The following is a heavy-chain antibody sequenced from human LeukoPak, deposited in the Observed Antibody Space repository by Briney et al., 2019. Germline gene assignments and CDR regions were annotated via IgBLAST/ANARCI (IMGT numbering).Heavy chain of an antibody. V-gene: IGHV3-23*01. J-gene: IGHJ6*03. D-gene: IGHD2-15*01. CDR1: GFTFSSYA. Sequence: GGSLRLSCAASGFTFSSYAMSWVRQAPGKGLGWVSGISGSADSTYYADSVKGRFTISRDNSKNTLFLQMNSLRAEDTALYYCAKGRGFCSGGSCYYYYCIDVWGKGTTVTVSS. CDR2: ISGSADST. CDR3: AKGRGFCSGGSCYYYYCIDV.